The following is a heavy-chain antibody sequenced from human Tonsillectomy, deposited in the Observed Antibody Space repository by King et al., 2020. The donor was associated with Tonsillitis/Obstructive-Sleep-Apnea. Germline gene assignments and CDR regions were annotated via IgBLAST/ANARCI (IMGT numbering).Heavy chain of an antibody. V-gene: IGHV2-5*02. CDR1: GFSLSTSGVG. J-gene: IGHJ4*02. CDR3: AHSDGPFAF. CDR2: IHWDGDK. D-gene: IGHD3-3*01. Sequence: ITLKESGPPLVKPTQTLTLTCTFSGFSLSTSGVGVGWIRQPPGKALEWLAVIHWDGDKLYSPSLKSRLTITKDTSKNPVVLTMTNMDPVDTATYYCAHSDGPFAFWGQGTLVTVSS.